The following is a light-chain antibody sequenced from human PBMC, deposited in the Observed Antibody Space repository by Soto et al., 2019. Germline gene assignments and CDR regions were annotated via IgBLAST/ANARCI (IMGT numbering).Light chain of an antibody. CDR3: KQRSNWPFT. J-gene: IGKJ4*01. CDR1: QSVSSY. Sequence: EIVLTQSPATLSLSPGERATLSCRASQSVSSYLAWYQQKPGQAPRLLIYDASNRATGIPARFSGSGSGTDFTLTISSLEPEDFAVYSCKQRSNWPFTFGGGTKVDIK. CDR2: DAS. V-gene: IGKV3-11*01.